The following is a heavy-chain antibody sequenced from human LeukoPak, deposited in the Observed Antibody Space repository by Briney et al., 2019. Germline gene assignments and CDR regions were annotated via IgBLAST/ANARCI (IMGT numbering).Heavy chain of an antibody. CDR2: ISGSGGST. Sequence: GGSLRLSRAASGITFSSYGMSWVRQAPGKGLEWVSVISGSGGSTHYADSVKGRFTISRDNSKNTLYLQMNSLRAEDTAVYYCAKAHGTGDSPYWYFDLWGRGTLVTVSS. CDR1: GITFSSYG. J-gene: IGHJ2*01. V-gene: IGHV3-23*01. CDR3: AKAHGTGDSPYWYFDL. D-gene: IGHD7-27*01.